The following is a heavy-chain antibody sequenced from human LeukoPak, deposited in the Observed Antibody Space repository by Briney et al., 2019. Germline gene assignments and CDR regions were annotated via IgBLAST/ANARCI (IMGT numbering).Heavy chain of an antibody. CDR3: ARPSTVTTNYYYYYGMDV. D-gene: IGHD4-17*01. CDR1: GGTFSSYT. CDR2: IIPILGIA. J-gene: IGHJ6*02. Sequence: SVKVSCKASGGTFSSYTISWVRQAPGQGLEWMGRIIPILGIANYAQKFQGRVTITADKSTSTAYMELSSLRSEDTAVYYCARPSTVTTNYYYYYGMDVWGQGATVTVSS. V-gene: IGHV1-69*02.